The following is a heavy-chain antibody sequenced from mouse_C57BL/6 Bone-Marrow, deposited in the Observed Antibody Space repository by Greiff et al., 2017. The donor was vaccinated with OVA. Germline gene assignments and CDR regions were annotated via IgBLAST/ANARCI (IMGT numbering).Heavy chain of an antibody. CDR3: ARLDAMDY. V-gene: IGHV5-12*01. J-gene: IGHJ4*01. Sequence: EVKLVESGGGLVQPGGSLKLSCAASGFTFSDFYMYWIRQTPEKRLEWVAYISNGGGSTYYPDTVKGRFTISRDNAKNTQYLQLSRLKSEDTAMYYCARLDAMDYWGQGTAVTVSS. CDR2: ISNGGGST. CDR1: GFTFSDFY.